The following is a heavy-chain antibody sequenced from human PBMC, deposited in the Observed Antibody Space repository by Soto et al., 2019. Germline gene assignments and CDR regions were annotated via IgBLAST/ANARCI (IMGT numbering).Heavy chain of an antibody. D-gene: IGHD5-18*01. V-gene: IGHV1-3*01. CDR2: INAGNGNT. Sequence: ASVNVYCKASGYAFTSYAMHWVREAHGQRLEWMGWINAGNGNTKYSQKFQGRVTITRDTSASTAYMELSSLRSEDTAVYYCARDVAPVDTAMVKGWFDPWGQGTLVTVPS. CDR3: ARDVAPVDTAMVKGWFDP. CDR1: GYAFTSYA. J-gene: IGHJ5*02.